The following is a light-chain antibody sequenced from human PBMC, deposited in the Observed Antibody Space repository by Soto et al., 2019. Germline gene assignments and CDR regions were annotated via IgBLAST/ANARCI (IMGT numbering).Light chain of an antibody. J-gene: IGKJ2*01. CDR3: QHSYSTPYS. CDR2: AAS. V-gene: IGKV1-39*01. CDR1: QTFGNY. Sequence: DIQMTQSPSSLSASVGDRVTITCRASQTFGNYLNWYQQKPGKAPKVLIYAASSLQSGVPSRFSGSGSGTDFTLTISTLQPEDFATYYCQHSYSTPYSFGQGTKLEIK.